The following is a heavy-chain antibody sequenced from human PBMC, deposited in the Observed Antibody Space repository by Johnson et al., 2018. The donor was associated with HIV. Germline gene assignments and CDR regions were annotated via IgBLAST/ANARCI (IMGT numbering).Heavy chain of an antibody. CDR2: LFSGDTT. Sequence: VQLVESGGGLIQPGGSLRLSCAASGFTVSSNYMSWVRQAPGKGLEWVSVLFSGDTTYYADSVNGRFTISRDNSKNTLYLQMNSLRAEDTAVYYCAKDGGKWELPNAFDIWGQGTMVTVS. D-gene: IGHD1-26*01. J-gene: IGHJ3*02. CDR1: GFTVSSNY. CDR3: AKDGGKWELPNAFDI. V-gene: IGHV3-53*01.